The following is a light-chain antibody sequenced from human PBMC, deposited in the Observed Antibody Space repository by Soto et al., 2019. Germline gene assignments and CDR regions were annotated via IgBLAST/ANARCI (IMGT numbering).Light chain of an antibody. Sequence: DIQMTQSPSTLSASVGDRVTITCRASQSISSWLAWYQQKPGKAPNLLIYSASTLQSGVPSRFRGSESVTEFTITIRSLQPEDGETYDCLQFKSYPLTVGGGTKVDIK. J-gene: IGKJ4*01. CDR1: QSISSW. CDR2: SAS. V-gene: IGKV1-5*01. CDR3: LQFKSYPLT.